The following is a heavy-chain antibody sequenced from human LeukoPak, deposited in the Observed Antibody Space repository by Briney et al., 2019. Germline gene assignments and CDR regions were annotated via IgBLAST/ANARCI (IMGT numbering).Heavy chain of an antibody. J-gene: IGHJ6*02. CDR1: GYTFTSYG. CDR3: ARIQLWLRVYYYGMDV. D-gene: IGHD5-18*01. V-gene: IGHV1-18*01. CDR2: ISAYNGNT. Sequence: GASVKVSCKASGYTFTSYGISWVRQAPGQGLEGMGWISAYNGNTNYAQKLQGRVTMTTDTSTSTAYMELRSLRSDDTAVYYCARIQLWLRVYYYGMDVWGQGTTVTVSS.